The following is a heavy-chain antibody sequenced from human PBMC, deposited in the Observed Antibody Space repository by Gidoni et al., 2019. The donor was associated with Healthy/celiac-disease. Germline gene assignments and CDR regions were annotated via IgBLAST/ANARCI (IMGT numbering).Heavy chain of an antibody. J-gene: IGHJ5*02. CDR1: GSPFRRYG. CDR2: IWDDGSNK. D-gene: IGHD6-19*01. Sequence: QVQLVESGGGVVQPGWSLRLYRAASGSPFRRYGMPWVRQAAGKGLEWVAVIWDDGSNKYYADSVKGRFTSSRDNSKNTLYLQMNSLRAEDTAVYYCAREGQWLPPNNWFDPWGQGTLVTVSS. V-gene: IGHV3-33*01. CDR3: AREGQWLPPNNWFDP.